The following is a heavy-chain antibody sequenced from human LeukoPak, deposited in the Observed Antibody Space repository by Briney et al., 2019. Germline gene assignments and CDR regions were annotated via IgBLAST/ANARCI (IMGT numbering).Heavy chain of an antibody. CDR1: GFPFSYFG. D-gene: IGHD3-10*01. Sequence: GGSLRLSCAASGFPFSYFGMHWIRQAPGKGLEWVAFIRFDGNDKFYADSVKGRFTISKDTSRNTLYLQMNSLRAEDTAVYYCARDRSLWFGESHAFDIWGQGTMVTVSS. CDR3: ARDRSLWFGESHAFDI. J-gene: IGHJ3*02. CDR2: IRFDGNDK. V-gene: IGHV3-30*02.